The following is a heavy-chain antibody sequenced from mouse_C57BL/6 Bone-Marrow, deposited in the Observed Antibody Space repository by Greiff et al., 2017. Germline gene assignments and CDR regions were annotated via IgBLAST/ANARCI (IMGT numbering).Heavy chain of an antibody. D-gene: IGHD2-4*01. V-gene: IGHV10-1*01. Sequence: EVKLVESGGGLVQPKGSLKLSCAASGFSFNTYAMNWVRQAPGKGLEWVARIRSKSNNYATYYADSVKDRFIISRDDSESMLYLQMNNLKTEDTAMYYWVRHMVYDYDAGFAYWGQGTLVTVSA. CDR2: IRSKSNNYAT. J-gene: IGHJ3*01. CDR3: VRHMVYDYDAGFAY. CDR1: GFSFNTYA.